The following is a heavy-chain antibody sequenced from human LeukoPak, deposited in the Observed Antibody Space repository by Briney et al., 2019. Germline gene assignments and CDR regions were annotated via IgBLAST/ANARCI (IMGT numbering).Heavy chain of an antibody. J-gene: IGHJ3*02. V-gene: IGHV3-74*01. Sequence: PGGSLRLSCAASGFTFTSCWIHWVRQAPGKGLVWVSRIKSDGTTTNYADSVQGRFTISRDNSKNTLYLQMNSLRAEDTAVYYCAKHQYSSSWFDAFDIWGQGTMVTVSS. CDR1: GFTFTSCW. CDR2: IKSDGTTT. D-gene: IGHD6-13*01. CDR3: AKHQYSSSWFDAFDI.